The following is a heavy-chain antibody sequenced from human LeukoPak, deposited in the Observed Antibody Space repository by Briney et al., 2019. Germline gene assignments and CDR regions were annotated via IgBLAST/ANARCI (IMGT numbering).Heavy chain of an antibody. Sequence: GRSLRLSCAASGFTFSSYAMHWVRQAPGKGLEWVAVISYDGSNKYYADSVKGRFTISRDNSKNTLYLQMNSLRAEDTAVYYCAKFSSEYCSGGSCYSVGAFDIWGQGTMVTVSS. D-gene: IGHD2-15*01. J-gene: IGHJ3*02. V-gene: IGHV3-30*04. CDR3: AKFSSEYCSGGSCYSVGAFDI. CDR1: GFTFSSYA. CDR2: ISYDGSNK.